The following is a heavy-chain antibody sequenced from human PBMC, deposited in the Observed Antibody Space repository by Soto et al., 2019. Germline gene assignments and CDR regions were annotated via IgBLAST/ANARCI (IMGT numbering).Heavy chain of an antibody. CDR1: GDSVSSGGYY. CDR3: ARYYPGGLPQAA. CDR2: IAYPGNT. D-gene: IGHD1-26*01. V-gene: IGHV4-61*08. Sequence: QVQLQESGPGLLKPSETLSLTCTVSGDSVSSGGYYWTWIRQPPGKGLVWIGFIAYPGNTHYKPPVNRRPSIPVHTYNHQFSLQLTSVTAADTAVYYCARYYPGGLPQAAWGQGTLVTVSS. J-gene: IGHJ5*02.